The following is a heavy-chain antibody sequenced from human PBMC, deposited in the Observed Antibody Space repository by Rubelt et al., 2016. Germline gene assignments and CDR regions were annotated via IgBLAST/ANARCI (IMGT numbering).Heavy chain of an antibody. J-gene: IGHJ6*02. CDR2: ISGGGGSA. CDR1: GFTFTTHG. CDR3: AKESNHQQIESMDV. Sequence: GSGGGLVQPGGSLRLSCAASGFTFTTHGMSWVRQAPGKGLEWVSTISGGGGSAYYADSVRGRFTISRDNSKNTLFLQMNSLRAEDTAVYYCAKESNHQQIESMDVWGQGTTVTVSS. D-gene: IGHD1-14*01. V-gene: IGHV3-23*01.